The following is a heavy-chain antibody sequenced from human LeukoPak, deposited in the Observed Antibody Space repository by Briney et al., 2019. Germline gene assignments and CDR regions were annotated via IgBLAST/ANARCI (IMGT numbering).Heavy chain of an antibody. V-gene: IGHV4-34*01. D-gene: IGHD2-15*01. Sequence: SETLSLTCAVYGGSFSGCYWSWIRQPPGKGLEWIGEINHSGSTNYNPSLKSRVTISVDTSKNQFSLKLSSVTAADTAVYYCAREGYCSGGSCYDAFDIWGQGTMVTVSS. CDR1: GGSFSGCY. J-gene: IGHJ3*02. CDR3: AREGYCSGGSCYDAFDI. CDR2: INHSGST.